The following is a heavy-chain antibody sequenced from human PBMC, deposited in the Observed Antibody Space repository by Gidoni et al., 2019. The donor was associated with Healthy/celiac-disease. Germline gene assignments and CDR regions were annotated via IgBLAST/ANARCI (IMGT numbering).Heavy chain of an antibody. CDR2: IYTSGST. CDR3: ARGVYGNYGRYFQH. J-gene: IGHJ1*01. Sequence: QVHLQESGPGLVMPSETLSLTRTVSGASISSYYWSWIRQPAGKGLESIGRIYTSGSTNYNPSLKSRVTMSVDTSKNQFSLKLSSVTAADTAVYYCARGVYGNYGRYFQHWGQGTLVTVSS. D-gene: IGHD4-17*01. V-gene: IGHV4-4*07. CDR1: GASISSYY.